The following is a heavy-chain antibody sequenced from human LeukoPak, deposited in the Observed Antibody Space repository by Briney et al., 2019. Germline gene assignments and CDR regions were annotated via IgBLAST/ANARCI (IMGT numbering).Heavy chain of an antibody. D-gene: IGHD3-10*01. V-gene: IGHV3-11*04. J-gene: IGHJ4*02. Sequence: GGSLRLSCAASGFPFSDSYMSWIRQATGKGLEWVSYISSSGSTIYYADSVKGRFTISRDNAKNSLYLQMNSLRAEDTAGYYCARGGFGELFDYWGQGTLVTVSS. CDR3: ARGGFGELFDY. CDR1: GFPFSDSY. CDR2: ISSSGSTI.